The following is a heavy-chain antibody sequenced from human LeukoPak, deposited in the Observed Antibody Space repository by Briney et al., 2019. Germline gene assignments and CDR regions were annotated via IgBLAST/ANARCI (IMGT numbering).Heavy chain of an antibody. CDR2: ISAYNGNT. J-gene: IGHJ4*02. Sequence: ASVKVSCKASGYTLTSYGISWVRQAPGQGLEWMGWISAYNGNTNYAQKLQGRVTMTTDTSRSTAYMELRSVRSDDRAVSYFARDDPLVVPAAQLGYWGQRPLVTVSS. CDR3: ARDDPLVVPAAQLGY. V-gene: IGHV1-18*01. CDR1: GYTLTSYG. D-gene: IGHD2-2*01.